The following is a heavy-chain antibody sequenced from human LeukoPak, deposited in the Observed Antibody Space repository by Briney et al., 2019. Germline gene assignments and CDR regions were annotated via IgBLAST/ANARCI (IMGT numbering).Heavy chain of an antibody. Sequence: GGSLRLSCAASGFMFNIYDMHWVRHASGEGLEWVAHIGTGTDTHFSDSVKGRFTISRENARNSLALHMNDLSPEDTAVYYCARDRRADYGVNDDAFDTWGHGTMVTVSS. CDR1: GFMFNIYD. J-gene: IGHJ3*02. V-gene: IGHV3-13*01. CDR2: IGTGTDT. D-gene: IGHD3-10*01. CDR3: ARDRRADYGVNDDAFDT.